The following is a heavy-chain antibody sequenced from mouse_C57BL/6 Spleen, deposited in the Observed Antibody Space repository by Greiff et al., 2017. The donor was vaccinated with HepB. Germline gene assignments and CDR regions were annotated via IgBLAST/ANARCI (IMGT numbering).Heavy chain of an antibody. CDR3: TREGKNPYYAMDY. CDR2: ISSGGDYI. V-gene: IGHV5-9-1*02. CDR1: GFTFSSYA. J-gene: IGHJ4*01. Sequence: EVKLVESGEGLVKPGGSLKLSCAASGFTFSSYAMSWVRQTPEKRLEWVAYISSGGDYIYYADTVKGRFTISSDNARNTLYLQMSSLKSEDTAMYYCTREGKNPYYAMDYWGQGTSVTVSS.